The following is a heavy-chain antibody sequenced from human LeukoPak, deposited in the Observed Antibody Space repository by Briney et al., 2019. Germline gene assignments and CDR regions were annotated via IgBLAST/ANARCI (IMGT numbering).Heavy chain of an antibody. V-gene: IGHV1-2*02. CDR1: GYTFTDYY. J-gene: IGHJ4*02. CDR2: INPHSGGT. CDR3: ARDYYDSSGYYHLTLYYFDY. Sequence: ASVKVSCKASGYTFTDYYMHWVRQAPGQGLEWMGWINPHSGGTDHAQKFQGRVTMTRDTSISTAYMELSRLRSDDTAVYYCARDYYDSSGYYHLTLYYFDYWGQGTLVTVSS. D-gene: IGHD3-22*01.